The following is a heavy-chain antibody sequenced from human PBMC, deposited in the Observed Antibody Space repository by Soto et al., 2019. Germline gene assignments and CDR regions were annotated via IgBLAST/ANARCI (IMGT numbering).Heavy chain of an antibody. CDR3: AKDRVCDSSGYYYVPGSYFVT. CDR1: GFTFVNYA. Sequence: GGSLRLSCAASGFTFVNYAMSWVRQAPGKGLECVSAISGSGGSTYYADSLKGRFTISRDNPKNMLYLQMNSLRAEDTAVYYCAKDRVCDSSGYYYVPGSYFVTWGQGTLVTVSS. V-gene: IGHV3-23*01. D-gene: IGHD3-22*01. CDR2: ISGSGGST. J-gene: IGHJ5*02.